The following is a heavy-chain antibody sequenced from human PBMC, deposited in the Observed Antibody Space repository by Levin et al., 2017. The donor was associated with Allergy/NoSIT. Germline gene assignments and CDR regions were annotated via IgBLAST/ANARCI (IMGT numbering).Heavy chain of an antibody. V-gene: IGHV4-34*01. Sequence: SQTLSLTCAVFGGSLPDYYWNWIRQSPGKGLEWIGEIDHSGSTRYNPSLKTRVTISLDTSKKQFSLTVTSVTAADTAVYYWVRGRGYNYYYGLDVWGQGTTVTVSS. CDR1: GGSLPDYY. J-gene: IGHJ6*02. D-gene: IGHD3-10*01. CDR2: IDHSGST. CDR3: VRGRGYNYYYGLDV.